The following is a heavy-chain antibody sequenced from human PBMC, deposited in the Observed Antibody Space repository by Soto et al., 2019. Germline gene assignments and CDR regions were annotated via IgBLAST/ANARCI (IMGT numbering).Heavy chain of an antibody. V-gene: IGHV3-23*01. D-gene: IGHD3-10*01. J-gene: IGHJ4*01. CDR3: ASGSVLTHRDLPDPHSF. Sequence: GGSLRLSCAASGFTFSSYAMSWVRHAPGKGLEWVSAISGSGGNTYYADSVKGRFTISRDNSKNTLYLQMNPLRAEDTAVYHCASGSVLTHRDLPDPHSFWSQRTPVTVSA. CDR2: ISGSGGNT. CDR1: GFTFSSYA.